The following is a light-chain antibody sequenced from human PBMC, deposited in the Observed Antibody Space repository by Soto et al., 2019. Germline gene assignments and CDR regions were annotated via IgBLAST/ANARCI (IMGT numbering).Light chain of an antibody. Sequence: QSVLTQPPSASGSPGQSVAISCTGTSSDVGGYNYVSWYQLHPGKAPKLMIYEVNMRPSGVPDRFSGSKSGNMASLTVSGLRAEDEADYYCSSYAGSNNYVFGTGTKVTVL. CDR2: EVN. CDR3: SSYAGSNNYV. CDR1: SSDVGGYNY. J-gene: IGLJ1*01. V-gene: IGLV2-8*01.